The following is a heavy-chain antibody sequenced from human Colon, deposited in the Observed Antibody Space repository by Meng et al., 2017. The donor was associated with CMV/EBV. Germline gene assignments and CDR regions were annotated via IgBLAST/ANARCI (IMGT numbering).Heavy chain of an antibody. CDR3: ARDIDSAEGY. CDR1: GGTFSSYA. Sequence: QVPLGQAGAKVKKPGAPVKVPCKASGGTFSSYAISWVRQAPGQGLEWMGGIIPIFGTANYAQKFQGRVTITADESTSTAYMELSSLRSEDTAVYYCARDIDSAEGYWGQGTLVTVSS. V-gene: IGHV1-69*12. D-gene: IGHD1-26*01. CDR2: IIPIFGTA. J-gene: IGHJ4*02.